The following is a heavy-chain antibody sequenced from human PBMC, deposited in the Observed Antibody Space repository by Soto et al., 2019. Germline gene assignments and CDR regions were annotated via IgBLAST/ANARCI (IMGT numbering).Heavy chain of an antibody. V-gene: IGHV3-23*01. CDR3: AKDPTYRYYYDSSGYPNWFDP. Sequence: PGGSLRLSCAASGFTFSSYAMSWVRQAPGKGLEWVSAISGSGGSTYYADSVKGRFTISRDNSKNTLYLQMNSLRAEDTAVYYCAKDPTYRYYYDSSGYPNWFDPWGQGTLVTVS. CDR2: ISGSGGST. CDR1: GFTFSSYA. J-gene: IGHJ5*02. D-gene: IGHD3-22*01.